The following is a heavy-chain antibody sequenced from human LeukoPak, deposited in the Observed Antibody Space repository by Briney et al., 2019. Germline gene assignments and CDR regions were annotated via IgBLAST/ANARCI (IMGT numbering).Heavy chain of an antibody. Sequence: SETLSLTCTVSGGSISSSSYYWGWIRQPPGKGLEWIGSIYYSGSTYYNPSLKSRVIISVDTSKNQFSLKLSSVTAADTAVYYCARPNYYGSGSYWFDPWGQGTLVTVSS. CDR3: ARPNYYGSGSYWFDP. CDR1: GGSISSSSYY. CDR2: IYYSGST. V-gene: IGHV4-39*01. J-gene: IGHJ5*02. D-gene: IGHD3-10*01.